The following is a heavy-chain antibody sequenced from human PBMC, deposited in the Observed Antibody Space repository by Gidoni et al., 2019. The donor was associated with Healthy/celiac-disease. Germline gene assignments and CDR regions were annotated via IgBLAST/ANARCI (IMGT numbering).Heavy chain of an antibody. CDR3: ARITPLTHDTDY. CDR1: GDTFSSYA. D-gene: IGHD3-22*01. Sequence: VQLVQSEPWVKKPGDSVRVAWEASGDTFSSYAISLVRQAHGQGLEWMGGIIPIFGTANYAQKFQGRVTSTADESTSTAYMELSSPRSEDTAVYYCARITPLTHDTDYWGQGTLVTVSS. J-gene: IGHJ4*02. CDR2: IIPIFGTA. V-gene: IGHV1-69*01.